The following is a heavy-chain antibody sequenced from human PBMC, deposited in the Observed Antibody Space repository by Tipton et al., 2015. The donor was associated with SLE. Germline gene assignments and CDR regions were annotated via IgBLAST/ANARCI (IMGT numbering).Heavy chain of an antibody. J-gene: IGHJ4*02. CDR3: ARPAAGGATTDY. CDR1: GYSISSGHY. Sequence: TLSLTCIVSGYSISSGHYWGWIRQPPGKGLEWIGSIYHSGSTYYNPSLKSRVTISVDTSKNQFSLKLSSVTAADTAVYYCARPAAGGATTDYWGQGTLVTVSS. D-gene: IGHD5-12*01. V-gene: IGHV4-38-2*02. CDR2: IYHSGST.